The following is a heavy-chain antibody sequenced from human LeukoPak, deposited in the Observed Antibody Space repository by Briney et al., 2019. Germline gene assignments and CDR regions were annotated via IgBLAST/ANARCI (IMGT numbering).Heavy chain of an antibody. D-gene: IGHD3/OR15-3a*01. CDR2: TFYTGRT. J-gene: IGHJ3*01. CDR3: ARRRHNFDFYDV. V-gene: IGHV4-39*01. Sequence: SETLSLTCTFSGDSIISNIYCWDWLRLPPGKGLEWIGATFYTGRTFYSPSLKSRVSISVDTSKNQFSLDLSSATAADTAVYYCARRRHNFDFYDVWGQGTRVTVSS. CDR1: GDSIISNIYC.